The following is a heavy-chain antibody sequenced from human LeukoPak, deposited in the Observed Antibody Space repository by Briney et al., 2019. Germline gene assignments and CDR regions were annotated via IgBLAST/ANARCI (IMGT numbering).Heavy chain of an antibody. J-gene: IGHJ4*02. D-gene: IGHD2-15*01. Sequence: ASVKVSCKASGGTFSSYAIGWVRQAPGQGLEWMGRIIPIFGIANYAQKFQGRVTITADKSTSTAYMELSSLRSEDTAVYYCAVSTGYCSGGSCPLNFDYWGQGTLVTVSS. CDR3: AVSTGYCSGGSCPLNFDY. CDR1: GGTFSSYA. CDR2: IIPIFGIA. V-gene: IGHV1-69*04.